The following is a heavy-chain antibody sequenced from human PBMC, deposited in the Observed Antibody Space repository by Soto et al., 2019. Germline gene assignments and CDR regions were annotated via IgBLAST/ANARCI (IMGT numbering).Heavy chain of an antibody. J-gene: IGHJ2*01. CDR1: GGTFSSYA. V-gene: IGHV1-69*12. CDR2: IIPIFGTA. D-gene: IGHD2-15*01. Sequence: QVQLVQSGAEVKKPGSSVKVSCKASGGTFSSYAISWVRQAPGQGLEWMGGIIPIFGTANYAQKFQGRVTITAAESTSTAYMALCRPSSEDTPVYYCARVVTVVKSFHYWYFDLWGRGTLVTVSS. CDR3: ARVVTVVKSFHYWYFDL.